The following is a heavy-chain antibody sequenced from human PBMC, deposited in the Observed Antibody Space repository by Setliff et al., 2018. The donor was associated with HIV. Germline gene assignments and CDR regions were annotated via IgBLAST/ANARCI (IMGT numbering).Heavy chain of an antibody. D-gene: IGHD3-3*01. Sequence: SETLSLTCAVYGGSFSGYYWSWIRQPPGKGLEWIGEINHSGSTNYNPSLKRRVSMSVDTSKNQFSLNLSSMTAADTAVYYCARTHYNFNLLEYYYYYYMDVWGKGTTVTVSS. V-gene: IGHV4-34*09. J-gene: IGHJ6*03. CDR2: INHSGST. CDR1: GGSFSGYY. CDR3: ARTHYNFNLLEYYYYYYMDV.